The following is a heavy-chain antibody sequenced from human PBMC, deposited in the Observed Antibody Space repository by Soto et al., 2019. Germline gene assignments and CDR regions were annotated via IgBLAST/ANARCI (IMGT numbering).Heavy chain of an antibody. CDR3: AHSQRGPRDF. CDR1: GFSVSTGGVA. CDR2: IYWDDDK. J-gene: IGHJ4*02. D-gene: IGHD5-12*01. V-gene: IGHV2-5*02. Sequence: SCPTLVNPTQTLTLTCTFSGFSVSTGGVAVAWIRQPPGEALEWLALIYWDDDKRYNPSLKSRLTITKDTSKDQVVLTVTNMDPLDTATYFCAHSQRGPRDFWGQGILVTVSS.